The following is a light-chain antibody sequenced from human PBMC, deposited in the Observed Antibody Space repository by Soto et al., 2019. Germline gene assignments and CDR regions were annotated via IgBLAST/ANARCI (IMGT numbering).Light chain of an antibody. CDR3: QQYGSSPGT. CDR1: QSVSSSY. J-gene: IGKJ1*01. Sequence: EIVLTQSPGTLSLSPGARATLSCRASQSVSSSYLAWYQQKPGQAPRLLIYGASSRATGLPDRFSGSGSGTDFTLTISRLEPEDFAVYYCQQYGSSPGTFGQGTKVEIK. CDR2: GAS. V-gene: IGKV3-20*01.